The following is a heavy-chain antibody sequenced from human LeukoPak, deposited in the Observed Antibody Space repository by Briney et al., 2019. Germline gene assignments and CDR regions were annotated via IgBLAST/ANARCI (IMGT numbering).Heavy chain of an antibody. Sequence: SETLSPTCAVLGGSFSGYYWSWIRKPPGKGLEWIGEITHSGSTNYNPSLQTRVTISADTSKNQFPLTLSSGTAAEAAVSSCARGDILVVPAAMEAFCWFDPWGQGTLVTVSS. CDR2: ITHSGST. D-gene: IGHD2-2*01. V-gene: IGHV4-34*01. CDR1: GGSFSGYY. CDR3: ARGDILVVPAAMEAFCWFDP. J-gene: IGHJ5*02.